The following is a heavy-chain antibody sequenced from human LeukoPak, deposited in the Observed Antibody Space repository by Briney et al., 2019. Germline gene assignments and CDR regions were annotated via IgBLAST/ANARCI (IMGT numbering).Heavy chain of an antibody. J-gene: IGHJ6*02. CDR3: VRIYCTSTSCYGDSYYGMDV. V-gene: IGHV4-39*01. Sequence: SETLSLTCTVSGGSISSSSYYWAWIRQPPGKGLEWIGTIYYSGNTYYNPSLKSRVTISVDTSENQFSLKLSSVTAADSTVYYCVRIYCTSTSCYGDSYYGMDVWGQGTTVTVSS. CDR1: GGSISSSSYY. CDR2: IYYSGNT. D-gene: IGHD2-2*01.